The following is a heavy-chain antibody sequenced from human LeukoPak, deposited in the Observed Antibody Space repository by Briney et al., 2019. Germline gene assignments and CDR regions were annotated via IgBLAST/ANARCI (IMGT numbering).Heavy chain of an antibody. CDR3: EPPPGGSSYAARY. V-gene: IGHV3-23*01. D-gene: IGHD3-10*01. J-gene: IGHJ4*02. Sequence: PGGSLRLSCAASGFTFSDYVMNWVRQSPGKGLEWVSSISNEGGTTYYADYAKGRFTISRDNSKNTMYLQMNSLRAEDTAVYYCEPPPGGSSYAARYWGQGALVAVSS. CDR2: ISNEGGTT. CDR1: GFTFSDYV.